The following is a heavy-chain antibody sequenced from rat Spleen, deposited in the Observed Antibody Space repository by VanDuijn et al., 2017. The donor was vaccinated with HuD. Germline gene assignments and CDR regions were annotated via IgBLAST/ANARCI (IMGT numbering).Heavy chain of an antibody. CDR3: TRHFSPADYYSSFPVLY. CDR2: ISHDGSST. Sequence: EVQLVESGGGLVQPGRSLKLSCAASGFTFSDYNMAWVRQVPKKGLEWVATISHDGSSTYYRDSVKGRFTISRDNAKSTLYLQMDSLRSEDTATYYCTRHFSPADYYSSFPVLYWGQGTLVTVSS. J-gene: IGHJ3*01. D-gene: IGHD1-2*01. V-gene: IGHV5-7*01. CDR1: GFTFSDYN.